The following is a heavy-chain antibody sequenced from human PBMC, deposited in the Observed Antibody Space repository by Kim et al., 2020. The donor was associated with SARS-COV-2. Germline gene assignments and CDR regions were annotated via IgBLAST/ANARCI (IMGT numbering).Heavy chain of an antibody. J-gene: IGHJ4*02. CDR3: ARGGNPYYYDSSGFGY. V-gene: IGHV1-18*01. Sequence: ASVKVSCKASGYTFTSYGISWVRQAPGQGLEWMGWISPYNGNTNYAQKLQGRVTMTTDTSTSTAYMELRSLRSDDTAVYYCARGGNPYYYDSSGFGYWGQGTLVTVSS. CDR2: ISPYNGNT. CDR1: GYTFTSYG. D-gene: IGHD3-22*01.